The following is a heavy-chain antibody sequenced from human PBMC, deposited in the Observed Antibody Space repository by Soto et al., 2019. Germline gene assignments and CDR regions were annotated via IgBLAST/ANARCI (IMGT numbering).Heavy chain of an antibody. J-gene: IGHJ6*02. Sequence: GESLKISCKGSGYSFTSYWISWVRQMPGKGLEWMGRIDPSDSYTNYSPSFQGHVTISADKSISTAYLQWSSLKASDTAMYYCARLAKGGYDYSSYYYYGMDVWGQGTTVTVSS. CDR3: ARLAKGGYDYSSYYYYGMDV. D-gene: IGHD5-12*01. CDR2: IDPSDSYT. V-gene: IGHV5-10-1*01. CDR1: GYSFTSYW.